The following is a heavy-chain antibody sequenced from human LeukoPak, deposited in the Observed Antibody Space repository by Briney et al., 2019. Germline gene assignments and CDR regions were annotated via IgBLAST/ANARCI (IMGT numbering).Heavy chain of an antibody. J-gene: IGHJ5*02. Sequence: SETLSLTCTVSGGSISSGSYYWSWIRQPAGKGLEWIGRIYTSGSTNYNPSLKSRVTISVDTSKNQFSLKLSSVTAAYTAVYYCARDPYGTNWFDPWGQGTLVTVSS. V-gene: IGHV4-61*02. CDR1: GGSISSGSYY. D-gene: IGHD2-8*01. CDR3: ARDPYGTNWFDP. CDR2: IYTSGST.